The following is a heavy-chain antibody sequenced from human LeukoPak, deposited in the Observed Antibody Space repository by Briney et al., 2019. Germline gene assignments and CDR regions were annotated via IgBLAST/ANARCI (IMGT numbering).Heavy chain of an antibody. Sequence: GGSLRLSCAVSGITLSNYGMSWVRQAPGKGLEWVAGISDSGGRTNYADSVKGRFTISRDNPKNTLYLQMHSLRAEDAAVYYCAKSHSEAQRGYFDYWGQGTLVTVSS. J-gene: IGHJ4*02. D-gene: IGHD5-24*01. V-gene: IGHV3-23*01. CDR2: ISDSGGRT. CDR1: GITLSNYG. CDR3: AKSHSEAQRGYFDY.